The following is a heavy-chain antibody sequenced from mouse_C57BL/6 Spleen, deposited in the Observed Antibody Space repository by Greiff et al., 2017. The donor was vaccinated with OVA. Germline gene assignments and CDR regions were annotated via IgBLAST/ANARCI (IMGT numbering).Heavy chain of an antibody. CDR3: ASNWDTLFAH. V-gene: IGHV2-2*01. D-gene: IGHD4-1*01. CDR2: IWSGGST. CDR1: GFSLTSYG. J-gene: IGHJ3*01. Sequence: QVQLQQSGPGLVQPSQSLSITCTVSGFSLTSYGVHWVRQSPGKGLEWLGVIWSGGSTDYNAAFISRLSISKDNSKSQVFFKMNSLQVDDTAIYYCASNWDTLFAHWGQGTLVTVSA.